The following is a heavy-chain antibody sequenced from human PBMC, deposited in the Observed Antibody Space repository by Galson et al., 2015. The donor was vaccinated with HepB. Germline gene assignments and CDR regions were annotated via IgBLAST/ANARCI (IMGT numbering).Heavy chain of an antibody. V-gene: IGHV3-30-3*01. CDR2: ISYDGSNK. CDR3: ARDHSHIEFIAARPAGSYYYGMDV. CDR1: GFAFSSYA. J-gene: IGHJ6*02. Sequence: SLRLSCAASGFAFSSYAMHWVRQAPGKGLEWVAVISYDGSNKYYADSVKGRFTISRDNSKNTLYLQMNSLRAEDTAVYYCARDHSHIEFIAARPAGSYYYGMDVWGQGTTVTVSS. D-gene: IGHD6-6*01.